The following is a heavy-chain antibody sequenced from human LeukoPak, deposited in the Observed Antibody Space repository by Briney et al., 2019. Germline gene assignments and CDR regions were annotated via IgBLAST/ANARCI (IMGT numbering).Heavy chain of an antibody. V-gene: IGHV4-34*01. J-gene: IGHJ4*02. Sequence: SETLSLTCAVYGGSFSGYYWSWIRQPPGKGLEWIGEINHSGSTNYNPSLKSRVTISVATSKNQFSLKLSSVTAADTAVYDCARALVAAAGFDYWGQGTLVTVSS. CDR3: ARALVAAAGFDY. CDR1: GGSFSGYY. CDR2: INHSGST. D-gene: IGHD6-13*01.